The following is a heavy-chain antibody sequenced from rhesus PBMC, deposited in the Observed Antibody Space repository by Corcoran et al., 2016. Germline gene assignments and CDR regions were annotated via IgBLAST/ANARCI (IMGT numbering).Heavy chain of an antibody. Sequence: QVQLQESGPGVVKPSETLSLTCAVSGYSISSGYDWSWIRQPPGQGLEWIWSIYVRSWSTNYNPSLKYRVTISIDTAKHHFSLKLSSVTAADTAVYYCARADGSCTGSLDYWGQGVLVTVSS. D-gene: IGHD6-25*01. J-gene: IGHJ4*01. CDR2: IYVRSWST. CDR1: GYSISSGYD. CDR3: ARADGSCTGSLDY. V-gene: IGHV4-76*01.